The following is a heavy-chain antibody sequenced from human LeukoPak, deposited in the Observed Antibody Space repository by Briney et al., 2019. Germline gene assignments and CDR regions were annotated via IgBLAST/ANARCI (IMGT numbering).Heavy chain of an antibody. CDR2: ISGSDGTI. V-gene: IGHV3-48*03. CDR3: ATYIVKSLDV. D-gene: IGHD2/OR15-2a*01. Sequence: GGSLRLSCAASGFTFSSYEMNWVRQASGKGLERISYISGSDGTIYYADSVKGRFTISRDNAKKSLYLQMNSLRAEDTAVYYCATYIVKSLDVWGKGTTVTISS. CDR1: GFTFSSYE. J-gene: IGHJ6*04.